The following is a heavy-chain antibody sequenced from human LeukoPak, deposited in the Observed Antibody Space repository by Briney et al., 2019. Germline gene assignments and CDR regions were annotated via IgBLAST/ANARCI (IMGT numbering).Heavy chain of an antibody. V-gene: IGHV4-59*08. CDR3: ARQGVYNYYDSSGYLDY. CDR1: GGSISSYY. J-gene: IGHJ4*02. D-gene: IGHD3-22*01. Sequence: SETLSLTCTVSGGSISSYYWSWIRQPPGKGLEWIGYIYYSGSTNYNPSLKSRVTISVDTSKNQFSLKLSSVTAADTAVYYCARQGVYNYYDSSGYLDYWGQGTLVTVSS. CDR2: IYYSGST.